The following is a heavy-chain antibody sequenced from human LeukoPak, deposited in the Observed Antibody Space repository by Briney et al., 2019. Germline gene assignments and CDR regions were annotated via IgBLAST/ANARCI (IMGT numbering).Heavy chain of an antibody. J-gene: IGHJ4*02. V-gene: IGHV3-15*01. CDR1: GFTFSNAW. D-gene: IGHD4-17*01. CDR2: IKSKTDGGTT. Sequence: GGSLRLSCAASGFTFSNAWMSWVRQAPGKGLEWVGRIKSKTDGGTTDYAAPVKGRFTISRDDSENTLYLQMNSLKTEDTAVYYCTTASDYGDYSFFDYWGQGTLVTVSS. CDR3: TTASDYGDYSFFDY.